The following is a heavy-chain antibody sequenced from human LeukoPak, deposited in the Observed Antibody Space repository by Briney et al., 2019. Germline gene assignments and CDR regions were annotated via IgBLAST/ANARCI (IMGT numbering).Heavy chain of an antibody. J-gene: IGHJ4*02. V-gene: IGHV1-24*01. Sequence: ASVKVSCKVSGYILTELSMHWVRQAPGKGLEWMGGFDSEEGETIYAQKFQGRVTMTEDTSTDTAYMELSSLRSEDTAVYYCATRAYYYDSSGYAFDYWGQGTLVTVSS. CDR2: FDSEEGET. D-gene: IGHD3-22*01. CDR3: ATRAYYYDSSGYAFDY. CDR1: GYILTELS.